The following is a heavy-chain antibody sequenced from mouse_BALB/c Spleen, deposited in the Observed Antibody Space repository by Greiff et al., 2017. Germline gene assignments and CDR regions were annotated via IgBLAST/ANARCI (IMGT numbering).Heavy chain of an antibody. J-gene: IGHJ3*01. CDR1: GFTFSSYA. CDR3: ARGLGYDRAWFAY. Sequence: EVMLVESGGGLVKPGGSLKLSCAASGFTFSSYAMSWVRQTPEKRLEWVASISSGGSTYYPDSVKGRFTISRDNARNILYLQMSSLRSEDTAMYYCARGLGYDRAWFAYWGQGTLVTVSA. CDR2: ISSGGST. V-gene: IGHV5-6-5*01. D-gene: IGHD2-2*01.